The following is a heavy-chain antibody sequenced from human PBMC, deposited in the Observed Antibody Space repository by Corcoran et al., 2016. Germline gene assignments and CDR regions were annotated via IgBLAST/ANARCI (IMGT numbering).Heavy chain of an antibody. CDR2: IIPIFGTA. CDR3: ARGPWYYYGSGSSNLDY. J-gene: IGHJ4*02. D-gene: IGHD3-10*01. Sequence: QVQLVQSGAEVKKPGSSVKVSCKASGGTFSSYAISWVRQAPGQGLEWMGGIIPIFGTANYAQKFQGRVTITADKSTSTAYMELSSLRSEDTAVYYCARGPWYYYGSGSSNLDYWGQGTLVTVSS. V-gene: IGHV1-69*06. CDR1: GGTFSSYA.